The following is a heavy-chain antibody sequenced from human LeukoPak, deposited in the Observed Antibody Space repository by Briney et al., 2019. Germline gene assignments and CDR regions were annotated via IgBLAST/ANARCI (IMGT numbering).Heavy chain of an antibody. Sequence: ASVKVSCKVSGYTLTELSMHWVRQAPGKGLEWMGGFAPEDGETIYAQKFQGRVTMTEDTSTDTAYMELSSLRSEDTAVYYCATIRKAAAGNGYYYGMDVWGQGTTVTVSS. CDR2: FAPEDGET. D-gene: IGHD6-13*01. V-gene: IGHV1-24*01. CDR1: GYTLTELS. CDR3: ATIRKAAAGNGYYYGMDV. J-gene: IGHJ6*02.